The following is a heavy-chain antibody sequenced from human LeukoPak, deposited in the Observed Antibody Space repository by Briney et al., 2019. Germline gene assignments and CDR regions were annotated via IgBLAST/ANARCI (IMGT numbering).Heavy chain of an antibody. V-gene: IGHV4-34*01. Sequence: SETLSLTCAVYGGSFSGYYWSWIRQPPGKGLVWIGEINHSGSTNYNPSLKSRVTISVDTSKNQFSLKLSSVTAADTAVYYCARSPDVGAYSNYLRFYNWFDPWGQGTLVTVSS. D-gene: IGHD4-11*01. CDR3: ARSPDVGAYSNYLRFYNWFDP. CDR1: GGSFSGYY. CDR2: INHSGST. J-gene: IGHJ5*02.